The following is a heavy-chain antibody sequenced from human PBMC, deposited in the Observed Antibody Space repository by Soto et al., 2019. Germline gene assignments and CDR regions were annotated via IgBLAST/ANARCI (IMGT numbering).Heavy chain of an antibody. CDR2: NIPILGTG. V-gene: IGHV1-69*14. CDR1: GGTFSSYA. D-gene: IGHD5-18*01. J-gene: IGHJ4*02. CDR3: ARTDTAMPRGFAY. Sequence: QVQLVQSGAEVKKPGSSVKVSCKASGGTFSSYAISWVRQAPGQGLEWRGGNIPILGTGNYAQKFQGRVTIPADKSTSTAYMELSRLRSELTAVYYGARTDTAMPRGFAYWGQGTLVTVSS.